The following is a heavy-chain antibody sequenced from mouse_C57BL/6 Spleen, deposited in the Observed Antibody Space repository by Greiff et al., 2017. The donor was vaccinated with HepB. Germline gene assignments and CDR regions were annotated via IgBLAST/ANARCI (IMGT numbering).Heavy chain of an antibody. CDR1: GFTFSDYG. Sequence: DVKLVESGGGLVKPGGSLKLSCAASGFTFSDYGMHWVRQAPEKGLEWVAYISSGSSTIYYADTVKGRFTISRDNAKNTLFLQMTSLRSEDTAMYYCATTVVDGYFDVWGTGTTVTVSS. D-gene: IGHD1-1*01. V-gene: IGHV5-17*01. CDR2: ISSGSSTI. J-gene: IGHJ1*03. CDR3: ATTVVDGYFDV.